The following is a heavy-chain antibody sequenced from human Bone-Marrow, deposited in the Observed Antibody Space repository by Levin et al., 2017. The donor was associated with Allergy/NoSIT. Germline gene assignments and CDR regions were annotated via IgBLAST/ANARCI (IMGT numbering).Heavy chain of an antibody. V-gene: IGHV1-69*01. CDR1: GGTFSSYA. CDR2: IIPIFGTA. J-gene: IGHJ6*02. CDR3: ARDHQQPIYYYGMDV. D-gene: IGHD6-13*01. Sequence: PGESLKISCKASGGTFSSYAISWVRQAPGQGLEWMGGIIPIFGTANYAQKFQGRVTITADESTSTAYMELSSLRSEDTAVYYCARDHQQPIYYYGMDVWGQGTTVTVSS.